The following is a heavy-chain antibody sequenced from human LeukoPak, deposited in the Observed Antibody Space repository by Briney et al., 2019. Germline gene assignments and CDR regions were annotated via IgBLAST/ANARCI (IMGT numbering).Heavy chain of an antibody. J-gene: IGHJ4*02. Sequence: SQTLSLTCGVSGASISSGGDSWSWIRQPPGKGLEWIGYIYHGGSTYYNPSLKSRVTISVDSSKNQFSLRLSSVTAADTAMYYCARGGPGVGAIRIDCWGQGTLVTVSS. D-gene: IGHD1-26*01. CDR3: ARGGPGVGAIRIDC. V-gene: IGHV4-30-2*01. CDR1: GASISSGGDS. CDR2: IYHGGST.